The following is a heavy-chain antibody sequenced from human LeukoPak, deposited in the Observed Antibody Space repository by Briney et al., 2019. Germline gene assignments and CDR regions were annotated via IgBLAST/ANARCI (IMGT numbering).Heavy chain of an antibody. CDR1: GFTFSSYG. Sequence: GGSLRLSCAASGFTFSSYGMHWVRQAPGKGLEWVAVISYDGSNKYYADSVKGRFTISRDNSKNTLYLQVNSLRAEDTAVYYCAKDMGHMVRGVILYYFDYWGQGTLVTVSS. CDR3: AKDMGHMVRGVILYYFDY. D-gene: IGHD3-10*01. J-gene: IGHJ4*02. V-gene: IGHV3-30*18. CDR2: ISYDGSNK.